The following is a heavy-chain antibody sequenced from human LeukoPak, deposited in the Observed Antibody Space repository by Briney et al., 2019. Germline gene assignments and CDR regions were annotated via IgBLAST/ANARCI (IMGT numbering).Heavy chain of an antibody. CDR1: GGSISSYY. CDR3: AGSRDVMITFGGVIVF. V-gene: IGHV4-59*01. J-gene: IGHJ4*02. CDR2: IYYSGST. D-gene: IGHD3-16*02. Sequence: SETLSLTCTVSGGSISSYYWSWIRQPPGKGLEWIGYIYYSGSTNYNPSLKSRATISVDTSKNQFSLKLSSVTAADTAVYYCAGSRDVMITFGGVIVFWGQGTLVTVSS.